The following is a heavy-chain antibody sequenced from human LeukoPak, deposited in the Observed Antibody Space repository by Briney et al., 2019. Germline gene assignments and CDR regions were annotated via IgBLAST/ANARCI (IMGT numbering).Heavy chain of an antibody. CDR3: ARGALIPDF. CDR2: ISKSDGST. Sequence: SGGSLRLSCAASGFNFSSYAITWVRQAPGKGLAWVSSISKSDGSTYYADSVKGRFTISRDNSKNTVYLHMDSLRVEDTAIYYCARGALIPDFRGQGTLVTVSS. CDR1: GFNFSSYA. V-gene: IGHV3-23*01. D-gene: IGHD2-21*01. J-gene: IGHJ4*02.